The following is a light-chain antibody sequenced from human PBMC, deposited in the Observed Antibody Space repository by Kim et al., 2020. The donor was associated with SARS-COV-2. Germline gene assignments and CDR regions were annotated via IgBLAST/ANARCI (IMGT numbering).Light chain of an antibody. CDR3: QQYVT. Sequence: TLSLAAGERATRSCRASQSVSSSYLAWYQQKPGQAPRLLIYGASSRATGIPDRFSGSGSGTDFTLTISRLEPEDFAVYYCQQYVTFGGGTKVDIK. J-gene: IGKJ4*01. CDR1: QSVSSSY. V-gene: IGKV3-20*01. CDR2: GAS.